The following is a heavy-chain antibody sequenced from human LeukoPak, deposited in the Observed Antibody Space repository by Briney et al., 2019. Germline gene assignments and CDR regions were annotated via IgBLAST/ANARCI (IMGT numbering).Heavy chain of an antibody. D-gene: IGHD3-3*01. Sequence: PGGSLRLSCAASGLTVSSTYMSWVRQTPGQGLEWVSVIYSGGSTYYADSVKGRFTISSDNSKNTLYLQMNSLRAEDTAVYYCARDLLEWYFDYWGQGTLVTVSS. CDR1: GLTVSSTY. V-gene: IGHV3-66*01. CDR3: ARDLLEWYFDY. J-gene: IGHJ4*02. CDR2: IYSGGST.